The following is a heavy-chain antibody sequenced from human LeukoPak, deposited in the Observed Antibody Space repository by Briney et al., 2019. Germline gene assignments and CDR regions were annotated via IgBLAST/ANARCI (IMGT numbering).Heavy chain of an antibody. J-gene: IGHJ3*02. CDR2: IKKDGSER. D-gene: IGHD1-26*01. V-gene: IGHV3-7*03. Sequence: PGGSLRLSCEGSAFIFSGHWMNWVRQTPGKGLEWVASIKKDGSERQYVDSVKGRFSISRDNTKGSLFLQLNSLRAEDTAVYYCARGAGGIDAFDIWGQGTMVTVSS. CDR1: AFIFSGHW. CDR3: ARGAGGIDAFDI.